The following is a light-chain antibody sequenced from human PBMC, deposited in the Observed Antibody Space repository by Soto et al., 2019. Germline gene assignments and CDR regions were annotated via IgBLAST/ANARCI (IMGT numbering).Light chain of an antibody. CDR2: DNN. Sequence: QSVLTQPPSVSAAPGQKVTISCSGSSSNIGNNYVSWYQQLPGTAPKLLIYDNNKRPSGIPDRFSGSKSGTSATLGITGLQAEDEAAYYCQSYDRSLRVVFGGGTKLTVL. CDR1: SSNIGNNY. J-gene: IGLJ2*01. CDR3: QSYDRSLRVV. V-gene: IGLV1-51*01.